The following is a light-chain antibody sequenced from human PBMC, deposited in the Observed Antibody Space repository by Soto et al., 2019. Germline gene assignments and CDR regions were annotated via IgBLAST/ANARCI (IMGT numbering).Light chain of an antibody. CDR2: RNS. V-gene: IGLV1-47*01. CDR1: SSNIGSNY. J-gene: IGLJ2*01. CDR3: AAWDDSLSGVV. Sequence: QSVLTQPPSASGTPGQRVTISCSGSSSNIGSNYVYWYQQLPGTVPQLLIYRNSERPSGVPDRFSGSKSGTSASLAISGLRSEDEADYYCAAWDDSLSGVVFGEGTKLTVL.